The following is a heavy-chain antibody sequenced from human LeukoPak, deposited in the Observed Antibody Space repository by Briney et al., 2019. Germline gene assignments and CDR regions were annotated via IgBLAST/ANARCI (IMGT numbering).Heavy chain of an antibody. CDR3: AKDGLDSSSWTLDY. V-gene: IGHV3-30*04. D-gene: IGHD6-13*01. CDR2: ISYDGSNK. CDR1: GFTFSSYA. J-gene: IGHJ4*02. Sequence: PGGSLRLSCAASGFTFSSYAMHWVRQAPGKGLEWVAVISYDGSNKYYADSVKGRFTISRDNSKNTLYLQMNSLRAEDTAVYYCAKDGLDSSSWTLDYWGQGTLVTVSS.